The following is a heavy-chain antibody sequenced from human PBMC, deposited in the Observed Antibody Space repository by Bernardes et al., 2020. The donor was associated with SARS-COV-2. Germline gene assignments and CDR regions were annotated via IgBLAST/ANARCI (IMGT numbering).Heavy chain of an antibody. J-gene: IGHJ4*02. D-gene: IGHD2-21*02. Sequence: ASVKVSCKASGYTFTSYYMHWVRQAPGQGLEWMGIINPSGGSTSYAQKFQGRVTMTRDTSTSTVYMELSSLTSEDTAVYYCAREEGFLDCGGDCYSSLFDYWGQGTLVTVSS. CDR2: INPSGGST. V-gene: IGHV1-46*01. CDR1: GYTFTSYY. CDR3: AREEGFLDCGGDCYSSLFDY.